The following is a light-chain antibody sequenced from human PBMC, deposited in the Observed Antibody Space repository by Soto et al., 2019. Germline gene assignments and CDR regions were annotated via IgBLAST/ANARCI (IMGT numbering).Light chain of an antibody. CDR2: GAS. Sequence: EIELTQSPGTLSLSPGERATLSCRASQSVSSSYLSWYQQKPGQAPRLLIYGASCRATGVTARFIGSGSGTDFTLTISRLEPEDFAVYYCQQYGSSPLTFGQGTKVEIK. CDR3: QQYGSSPLT. V-gene: IGKV3-20*01. J-gene: IGKJ1*01. CDR1: QSVSSSY.